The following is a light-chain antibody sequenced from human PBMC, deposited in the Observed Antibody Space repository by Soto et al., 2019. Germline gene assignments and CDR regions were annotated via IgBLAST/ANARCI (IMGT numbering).Light chain of an antibody. CDR3: QQYNNWIT. Sequence: ERVMTQSQSTLSVSPGRRTIASCRASQSISINLAWYQQKPGQAPRFLIYAASNRATGVPARFSGSWSGTEFTLTISSLQSEDFAVYYCQQYNNWITFGQGTRLEIK. J-gene: IGKJ5*01. CDR2: AAS. V-gene: IGKV3-15*01. CDR1: QSISIN.